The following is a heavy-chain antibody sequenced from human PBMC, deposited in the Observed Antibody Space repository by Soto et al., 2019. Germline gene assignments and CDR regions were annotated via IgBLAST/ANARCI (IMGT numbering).Heavy chain of an antibody. J-gene: IGHJ4*02. D-gene: IGHD2-15*01. V-gene: IGHV3-30*04. CDR2: LSPNGKKQ. Sequence: GGSLRLSCAAPGFNFIIHALHWVRQAPGKGLEWVAVLSPNGKKQYYADSVKGRFTISSDTFTSTLFLQMTSLTPEDTAVYYCASGADFYSDPSRYWGPGTLVTVSS. CDR3: ASGADFYSDPSRY. CDR1: GFNFIIHA.